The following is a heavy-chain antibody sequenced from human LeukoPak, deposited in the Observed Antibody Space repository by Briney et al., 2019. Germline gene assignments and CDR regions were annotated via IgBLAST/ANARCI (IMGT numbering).Heavy chain of an antibody. V-gene: IGHV4-38-2*02. CDR3: ARDRPHATYYYDSSGYLGRGYFDY. CDR2: IYYSGST. Sequence: GSLRLSCAASGFTFSDYYMSWIRQAPGKGLEWIGSIYYSGSTYYNPSLKSRVTISVDTSKNQFSLKLSSVTAADTAVYYCARDRPHATYYYDSSGYLGRGYFDYWGQGTLVTVSS. D-gene: IGHD3-22*01. CDR1: GFTFSDYY. J-gene: IGHJ4*02.